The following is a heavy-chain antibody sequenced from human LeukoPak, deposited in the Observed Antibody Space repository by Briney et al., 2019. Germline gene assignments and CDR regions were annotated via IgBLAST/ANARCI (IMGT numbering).Heavy chain of an antibody. CDR1: GYSFTSYW. CDR2: IYPGDSDT. CDR3: ARHPVEMATQGERYFDY. Sequence: GESLKISCKGSGYSFTSYWIGWVRQMPGKSLEWMGIIYPGDSDTRYSPSFQGQVTISADKSISTAYLQWSSLKASDTAMYYCARHPVEMATQGERYFDYWGQGTLVTVSS. J-gene: IGHJ4*02. V-gene: IGHV5-51*01. D-gene: IGHD5-24*01.